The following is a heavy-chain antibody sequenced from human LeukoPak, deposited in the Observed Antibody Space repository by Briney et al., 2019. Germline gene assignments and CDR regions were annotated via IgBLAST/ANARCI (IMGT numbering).Heavy chain of an antibody. CDR3: ARETGSSRWFDP. CDR2: IYTSGST. J-gene: IGHJ5*02. D-gene: IGHD1-26*01. Sequence: SETLSLTCTVSGGSNSSYYWSWIRQAAGKGLEWIGRIYTSGSTNYNPSLKSRVTMSVDMSKNQFSLNLTSVTAADTAVYYCARETGSSRWFDPWGQGTLVTVCS. V-gene: IGHV4-4*07. CDR1: GGSNSSYY.